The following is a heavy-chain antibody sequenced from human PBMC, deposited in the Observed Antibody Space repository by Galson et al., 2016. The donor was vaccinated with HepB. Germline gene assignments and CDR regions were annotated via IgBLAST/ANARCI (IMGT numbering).Heavy chain of an antibody. CDR2: TSVSGDSK. CDR1: GFTFSSFA. V-gene: IGHV3-23*01. J-gene: IGHJ4*02. CDR3: ARGRWNSY. D-gene: IGHD1-7*01. Sequence: SLRLSCAASGFTFSSFALGWVRQAPGKGLEWVSATSVSGDSKFYADSVKGRFTISRDNSKSTVYLQMNSLRAEDTAVDYWARGRWNSYWGQGTLVTVSS.